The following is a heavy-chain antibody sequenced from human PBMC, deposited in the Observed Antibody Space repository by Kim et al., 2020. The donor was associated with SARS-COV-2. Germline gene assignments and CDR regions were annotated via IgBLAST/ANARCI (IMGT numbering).Heavy chain of an antibody. CDR3: ATHPRGAGYSGYEL. J-gene: IGHJ4*02. CDR2: IIPILGIA. V-gene: IGHV1-69*04. CDR1: GGTFSSYA. Sequence: SVKVSCKASGGTFSSYAISWVRQAPGQGLEWMGRIIPILGIANYAQKFQGRVTITADKSTSTAYMELSSLRSEDTAVYYCATHPRGAGYSGYELWGQGTLVTVSS. D-gene: IGHD5-12*01.